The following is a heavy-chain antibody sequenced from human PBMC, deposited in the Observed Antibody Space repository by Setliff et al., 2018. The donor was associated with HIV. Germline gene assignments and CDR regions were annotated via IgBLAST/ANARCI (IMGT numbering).Heavy chain of an antibody. Sequence: SETLSLTCTVYGGSFSNYYTNWIRQPPGKGLEWIGEIYYTGNTNYNPSLKSRVSISVDKSKNQFSLKLNSVTAADTAMYYCARRGDSSGYYDAFDVWGQGTKVTVSS. CDR3: ARRGDSSGYYDAFDV. CDR2: IYYTGNT. V-gene: IGHV4-34*01. D-gene: IGHD3-22*01. CDR1: GGSFSNYY. J-gene: IGHJ3*01.